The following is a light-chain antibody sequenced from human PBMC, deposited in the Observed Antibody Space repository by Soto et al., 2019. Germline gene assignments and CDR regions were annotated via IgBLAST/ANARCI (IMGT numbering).Light chain of an antibody. CDR1: QSVSSSY. CDR2: GAS. Sequence: EIVLTQSPGTLSLSPGERATLSCRASQSVSSSYLAWYQQKPGQAPRLLIYGASSRATGIPDRFSGSGSGTDFSLTISRLEPEDFAVYYGEQWWTCGQGTKVEIK. CDR3: EQWWT. J-gene: IGKJ1*01. V-gene: IGKV3-20*01.